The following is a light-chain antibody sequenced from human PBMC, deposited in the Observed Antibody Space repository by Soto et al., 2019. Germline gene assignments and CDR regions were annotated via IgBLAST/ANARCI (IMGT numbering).Light chain of an antibody. CDR1: SSDVVGYNY. CDR2: DVT. V-gene: IGLV2-14*03. J-gene: IGLJ1*01. Sequence: QSVLKQPASVSRSPGQSITISCTGTSSDVVGYNYVSWYQHHPGKAPKLIIYDVTNRPSGVSNPFSGSKSGNTASLTISGLQPEDEADYYCSSYTTSNTRQIVFGTGTKVTVL. CDR3: SSYTTSNTRQIV.